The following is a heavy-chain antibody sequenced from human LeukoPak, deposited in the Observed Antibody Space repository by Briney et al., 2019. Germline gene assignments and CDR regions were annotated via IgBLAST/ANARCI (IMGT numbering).Heavy chain of an antibody. Sequence: GGSLRLSCVTSGFTFSSYAMSWVRQAPGKGLEWVSVISGSGGTTYYADSVKGRFTISRDNSKSTLYLQMNSLRAEYTAVYYCAKDTSGSTSYSYHYGMDVWGQGTTVTVSS. CDR2: ISGSGGTT. V-gene: IGHV3-23*01. CDR1: GFTFSSYA. CDR3: AKDTSGSTSYSYHYGMDV. J-gene: IGHJ6*02. D-gene: IGHD1-26*01.